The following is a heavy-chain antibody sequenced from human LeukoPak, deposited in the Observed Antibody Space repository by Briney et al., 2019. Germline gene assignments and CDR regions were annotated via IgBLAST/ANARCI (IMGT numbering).Heavy chain of an antibody. D-gene: IGHD6-13*01. V-gene: IGHV1-8*03. J-gene: IGHJ5*02. Sequence: EASVKVSCKASGYTFTSYDINWVRQATGQGLEWMGWMNPNSGNTGYAQKFQGRVTITRNTSISTAYMELSSLRSEDTAVYYCARFLTPRYSSSWYEENWFDPWGQGTLVTVSS. CDR2: MNPNSGNT. CDR3: ARFLTPRYSSSWYEENWFDP. CDR1: GYTFTSYD.